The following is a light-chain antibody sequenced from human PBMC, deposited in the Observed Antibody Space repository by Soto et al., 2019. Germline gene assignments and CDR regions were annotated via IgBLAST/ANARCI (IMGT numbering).Light chain of an antibody. Sequence: AIRMTQSPSSLSASTGDRVTITCRASQGISSYLAWYQQKPGKAPKLLIYAASTLQTGVPSRFSGRGSGTDFTFTITGLQAEDIATYYCLQYEDLPMTFGQGTRLEIK. J-gene: IGKJ5*01. CDR1: QGISSY. CDR3: LQYEDLPMT. CDR2: AAS. V-gene: IGKV1-8*01.